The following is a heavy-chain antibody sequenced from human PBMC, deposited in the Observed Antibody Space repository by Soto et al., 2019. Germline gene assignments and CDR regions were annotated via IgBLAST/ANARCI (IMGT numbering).Heavy chain of an antibody. CDR3: ASESHYGSGSS. D-gene: IGHD3-10*01. CDR2: IYYSGST. V-gene: IGHV4-30-4*01. J-gene: IGHJ5*02. CDR1: GGSISSGDYY. Sequence: PSEPLSLTCTVSGGSISSGDYYWSWIRQPPGKGLEWIGYIYYSGSTYYNPSLKSRVTISVDTSKNQFSLKLSSVTAADTAVYYCASESHYGSGSSWGQGTLVTVSS.